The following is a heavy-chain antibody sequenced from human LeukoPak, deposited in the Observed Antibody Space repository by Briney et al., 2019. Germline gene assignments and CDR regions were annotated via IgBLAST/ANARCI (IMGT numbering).Heavy chain of an antibody. Sequence: PGGSLRLSCAASGFTFSSYSMNWVRQAPGKGLEWVSYISSSSSTIYYADSVKGRVTISRDNAKNSLYLQMNSLRDEDTAVYYCARGEYYYDSSGYRTGDFDYWGQGTLVTVSS. CDR2: ISSSSSTI. J-gene: IGHJ4*02. D-gene: IGHD3-22*01. V-gene: IGHV3-48*02. CDR1: GFTFSSYS. CDR3: ARGEYYYDSSGYRTGDFDY.